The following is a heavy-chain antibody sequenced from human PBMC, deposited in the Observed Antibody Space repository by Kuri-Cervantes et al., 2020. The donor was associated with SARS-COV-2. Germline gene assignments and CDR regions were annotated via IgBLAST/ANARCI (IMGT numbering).Heavy chain of an antibody. Sequence: SETLSLTCTVSGGSISSGSYYWSWIRQPAGKGLEWIGRIYTSGSTNYNPSLKSRVTISVDTSKNQFSLKLSSVTAADTAVYYCAKEEYYHFWSGYGAFDPWGQGTLVTVSS. CDR2: IYTSGST. J-gene: IGHJ5*02. V-gene: IGHV4-61*02. D-gene: IGHD3-3*01. CDR1: GGSISSGSYY. CDR3: AKEEYYHFWSGYGAFDP.